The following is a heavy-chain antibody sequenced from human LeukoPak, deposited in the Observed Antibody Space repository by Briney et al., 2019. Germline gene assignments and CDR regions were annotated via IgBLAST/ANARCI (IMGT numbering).Heavy chain of an antibody. CDR2: ISRNSGDYT. V-gene: IGHV3-23*01. CDR1: GFTFNSYG. Sequence: TGGSLRLSCAASGFTFNSYGMHWVRQAPGKGLECVASISRNSGDYTLYAASVKGRFTISRDNSRSTLYLQMNSLRAEDTAVYYCSKKGQNEDYGKPDWGQGTLVTVSS. J-gene: IGHJ4*02. D-gene: IGHD4-17*01. CDR3: SKKGQNEDYGKPD.